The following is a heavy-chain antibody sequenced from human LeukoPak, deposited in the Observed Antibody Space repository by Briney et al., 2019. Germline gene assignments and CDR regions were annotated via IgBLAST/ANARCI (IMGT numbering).Heavy chain of an antibody. CDR2: INPSGGST. D-gene: IGHD5-18*01. J-gene: IGHJ4*02. CDR1: GYTFTSYY. CDR3: ARDRAAMDLFDY. V-gene: IGHV1-46*01. Sequence: ASVKVSFKASGYTFTSYYMHWVRQAPGQGLEWMEIINPSGGSTSYAQKFQGRVTMTRDTSTSTVYMELSSLRSEDTAVYYCARDRAAMDLFDYWGQGTLVTVSS.